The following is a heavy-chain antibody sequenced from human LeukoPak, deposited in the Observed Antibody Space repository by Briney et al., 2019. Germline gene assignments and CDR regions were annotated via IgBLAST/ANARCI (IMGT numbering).Heavy chain of an antibody. CDR3: AKDSSSRGWYFEH. V-gene: IGHV3-30*18. D-gene: IGHD6-19*01. CDR1: GFSFSYYG. Sequence: GGSLRLSCAASGFSFSYYGMHWVRQAPGKGLEWVSFISFDGSITYNTDSVKGRLTISRDNSKNTVYLQMNRLRAEDTAVYFCAKDSSSRGWYFEHWGQGTLVTVSS. J-gene: IGHJ4*02. CDR2: ISFDGSIT.